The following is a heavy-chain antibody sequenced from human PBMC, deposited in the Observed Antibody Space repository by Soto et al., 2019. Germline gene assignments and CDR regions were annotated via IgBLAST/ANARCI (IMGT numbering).Heavy chain of an antibody. V-gene: IGHV1-46*01. D-gene: IGHD6-19*01. CDR1: GYTFTSYY. Sequence: ASVKVSCKASGYTFTSYYMHWVRQAPGQGLERMGIINPSGGSTSYAQKFQGRVTMTRDTSTSTVYMELSILRSEDTAVYYCAPEGRSSQSPGWSYFESSGQRSLV. J-gene: IGHJ4*02. CDR2: INPSGGST. CDR3: APEGRSSQSPGWSYFES.